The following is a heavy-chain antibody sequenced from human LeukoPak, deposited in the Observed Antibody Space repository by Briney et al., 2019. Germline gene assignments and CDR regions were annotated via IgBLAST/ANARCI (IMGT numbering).Heavy chain of an antibody. CDR2: INQGGSGK. CDR3: ARDRVTNSYDYYGLDV. V-gene: IGHV3-7*03. D-gene: IGHD3-10*01. Sequence: GGSLRLSCVASGFPFSNYWMTWVRQAPGKGLEWVANINQGGSGKYYVDSVKGRFTISRDNAKNSLYLQINSLRAEDTAVYFCARDRVTNSYDYYGLDVWGQGTTVIVSS. CDR1: GFPFSNYW. J-gene: IGHJ6*02.